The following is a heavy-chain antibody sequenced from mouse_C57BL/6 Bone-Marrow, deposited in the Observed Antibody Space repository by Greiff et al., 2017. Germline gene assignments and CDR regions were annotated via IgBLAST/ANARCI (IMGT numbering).Heavy chain of an antibody. Sequence: VQLQQPGAELVKPGASVKLSCKASGYTFTSYWMHWVKQRPGQGLEWIGMIHPNSGSTNYNEKFKSKATLTVDKSSSTAYMQLSSLTSEDSAVYYCASPNYYGSSRGFDYWGQGTTLTVSS. J-gene: IGHJ2*01. CDR2: IHPNSGST. D-gene: IGHD1-1*01. CDR3: ASPNYYGSSRGFDY. CDR1: GYTFTSYW. V-gene: IGHV1-64*01.